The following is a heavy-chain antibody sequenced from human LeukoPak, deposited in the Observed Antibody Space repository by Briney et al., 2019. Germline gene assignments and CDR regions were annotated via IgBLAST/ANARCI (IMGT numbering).Heavy chain of an antibody. Sequence: GASVKVSCKASGFAFTSSAMQWVRQARGQRLEWIGWIVVGSGNTNYAQKLQERVTITRDMSTSTAYMELSSLRSEDTAVYYCAAWSLDSSGYSDCWGQGTLVTVSS. CDR2: IVVGSGNT. CDR1: GFAFTSSA. J-gene: IGHJ4*02. V-gene: IGHV1-58*02. D-gene: IGHD3-22*01. CDR3: AAWSLDSSGYSDC.